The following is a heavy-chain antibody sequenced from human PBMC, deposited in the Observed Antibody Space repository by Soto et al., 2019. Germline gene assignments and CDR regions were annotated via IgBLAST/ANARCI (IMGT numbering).Heavy chain of an antibody. Sequence: QVQLLQSGAEVKKPGASVKISCKASGYNFNNYEINWVRQAPAQGLEWMGWMKGYSGNPLYAQNFQGRLNLTRDTSTNTAYLELTSLAYEDMAIYFCARRRGESYYGLDYWGQGTLVTVSS. D-gene: IGHD1-26*01. CDR1: GYNFNNYE. CDR2: MKGYSGNP. CDR3: ARRRGESYYGLDY. J-gene: IGHJ4*02. V-gene: IGHV1-8*01.